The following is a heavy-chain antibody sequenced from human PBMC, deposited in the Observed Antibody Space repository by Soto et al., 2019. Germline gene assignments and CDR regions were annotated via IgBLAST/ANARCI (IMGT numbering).Heavy chain of an antibody. CDR2: IIPIPGTA. J-gene: IGHJ6*02. Sequence: QVQLVQSGAEVKKPGSSVKVSCKASGGTFRSYAISWVRQAPGQGLERMGGIIPIPGTANYAQKFQSRVTIAADECTRTSYMELGSLRSEDTAVYYWARSQGSSTSLENYYYYYYGMDVWGQGTTVTVSS. CDR1: GGTFRSYA. V-gene: IGHV1-69*01. CDR3: ARSQGSSTSLENYYYYYYGMDV. D-gene: IGHD2-2*01.